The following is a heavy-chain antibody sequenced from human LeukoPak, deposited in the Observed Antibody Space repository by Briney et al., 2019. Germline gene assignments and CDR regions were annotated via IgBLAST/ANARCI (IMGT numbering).Heavy chain of an antibody. Sequence: PGGSLRLSCSASGFTFKKYAMHWVRQAPGKGLEYVSAINSNGGRTHYADSVKGRFTISRDNSKNTLFLQMSSLRVEDTAVYYCVKDLYYDNSGYYSGAFDYWGQGTLVTVSS. D-gene: IGHD3-22*01. V-gene: IGHV3-64D*06. CDR1: GFTFKKYA. CDR3: VKDLYYDNSGYYSGAFDY. J-gene: IGHJ4*02. CDR2: INSNGGRT.